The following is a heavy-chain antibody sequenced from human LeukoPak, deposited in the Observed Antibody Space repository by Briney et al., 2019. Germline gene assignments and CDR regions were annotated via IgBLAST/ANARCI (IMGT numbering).Heavy chain of an antibody. CDR1: GYTFTIYY. Sequence: ASVTVSCKASGYTFTIYYMHWVRQAPGQGLEWMGIINPSGGSTSYAQKFQGRVTMTRDMSTSTVYMELSSLRSEDTAVYYCARAGIQLWLRSYYYYMDVWGKGTTVTVSS. J-gene: IGHJ6*03. V-gene: IGHV1-46*01. CDR3: ARAGIQLWLRSYYYYMDV. CDR2: INPSGGST. D-gene: IGHD5-18*01.